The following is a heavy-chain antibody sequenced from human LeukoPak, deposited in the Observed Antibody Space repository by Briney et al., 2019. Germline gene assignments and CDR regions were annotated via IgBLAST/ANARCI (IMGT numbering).Heavy chain of an antibody. CDR2: ISSSSSYI. D-gene: IGHD4-17*01. Sequence: GGSLRLSCAASGFTFSSYSMNWVRQAPGKGLEWVSSISSSSSYIYYADSVKGRFTISRDNAKNSLYLQMNGLRAEDTAVYYCARDGTTVSPDYWGQGTLVTVSS. CDR3: ARDGTTVSPDY. V-gene: IGHV3-21*01. CDR1: GFTFSSYS. J-gene: IGHJ4*02.